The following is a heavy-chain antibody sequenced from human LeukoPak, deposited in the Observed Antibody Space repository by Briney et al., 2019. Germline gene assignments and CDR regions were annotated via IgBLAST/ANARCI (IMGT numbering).Heavy chain of an antibody. CDR3: ASSLPSRPDFWSGYYSYYYGMDV. D-gene: IGHD3-3*01. CDR2: INSEGRNT. Sequence: GGSLRLSYAASGFTFSRYWMQWVRDARGKGRGGVSRINSEGRNTIYADAVKGRFTISRDNAPNTLYLQMNRLRAEDTAVYYCASSLPSRPDFWSGYYSYYYGMDVWGQGTTVTVSS. CDR1: GFTFSRYW. J-gene: IGHJ6*02. V-gene: IGHV3-74*01.